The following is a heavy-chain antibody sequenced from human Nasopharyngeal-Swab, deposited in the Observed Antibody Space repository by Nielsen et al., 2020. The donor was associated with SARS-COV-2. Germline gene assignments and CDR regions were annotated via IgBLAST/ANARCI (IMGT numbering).Heavy chain of an antibody. CDR3: ASQGGGDYYDSRRYYNYVMDV. CDR2: IIPIFGIA. CDR1: GGTFSRSA. D-gene: IGHD3-22*01. J-gene: IGHJ6*02. V-gene: IGHV1-69*04. Sequence: SVKVSCQASGGTFSRSAISWVRQAPWQGLEWIGRIIPIFGIANYAQKLQGRVTITADKSTSTAYMELRSLRSEDTAVYYCASQGGGDYYDSRRYYNYVMDVWGQGTTVTVSS.